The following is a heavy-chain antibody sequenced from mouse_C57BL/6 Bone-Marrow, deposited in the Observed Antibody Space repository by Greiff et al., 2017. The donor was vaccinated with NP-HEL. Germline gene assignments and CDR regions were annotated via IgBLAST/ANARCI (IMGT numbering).Heavy chain of an antibody. CDR2: IWTGGGT. V-gene: IGHV2-9-1*01. CDR3: ARMGPSIYYDYDRYYAMDY. Sequence: VQLVESGPGLVAPSQSLSITCTVSGFSLTSYAISWVRQPPGKGLEWLGVIWTGGGTNYNSALKSRLSISKDNSKSQVFLKMNSLQTDDTARYYCARMGPSIYYDYDRYYAMDYWGQGTSVTVSS. J-gene: IGHJ4*01. CDR1: GFSLTSYA. D-gene: IGHD2-4*01.